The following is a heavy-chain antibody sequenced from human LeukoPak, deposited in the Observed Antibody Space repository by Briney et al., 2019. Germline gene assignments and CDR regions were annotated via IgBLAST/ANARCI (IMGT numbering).Heavy chain of an antibody. CDR2: VYISGST. CDR1: GASISSYY. D-gene: IGHD6-19*01. CDR3: ARVDSSGWYHFDY. V-gene: IGHV4-4*07. J-gene: IGHJ4*02. Sequence: SETLSLTCTVSGASISSYYWSWIRQPAGKGLEWIGRVYISGSTNYNPSLKSRVTMSVDTSKNQLSLELSSVTAADTAVYYCARVDSSGWYHFDYWGQGTLVTVSS.